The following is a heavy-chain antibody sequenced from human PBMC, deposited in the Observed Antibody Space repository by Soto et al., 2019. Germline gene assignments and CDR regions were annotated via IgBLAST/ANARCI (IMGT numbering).Heavy chain of an antibody. CDR3: PRQRTSVVSQAYFDV. J-gene: IGHJ4*02. Sequence: SETRSLPGPVPGYSINSRSYCWGWIRQPPGKGLEWIGSIYYSGSTYNNPSLRSRVSMSIDTSKDQFSLELKSVTAADTALYFCPRQRTSVVSQAYFDVWGPGSL. CDR2: IYYSGST. V-gene: IGHV4-39*01. D-gene: IGHD2-21*01. CDR1: GYSINSRSYC.